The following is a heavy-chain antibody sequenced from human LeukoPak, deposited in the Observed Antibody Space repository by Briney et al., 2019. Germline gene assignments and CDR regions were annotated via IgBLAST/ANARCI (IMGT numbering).Heavy chain of an antibody. CDR3: ARDADCSSTSCFGEESYNLLDP. CDR2: IKQDGSEK. CDR1: GFTFSNYW. Sequence: PGGSLRLSCGTFGFTFSNYWMSWVRQAPGKGLEWVANIKQDGSEKNYVDSVKGRFTISRDNAKNSLSLQMNSLRVEDTAVYYCARDADCSSTSCFGEESYNLLDPWGQGTLVTVSS. V-gene: IGHV3-7*01. D-gene: IGHD2-2*01. J-gene: IGHJ5*02.